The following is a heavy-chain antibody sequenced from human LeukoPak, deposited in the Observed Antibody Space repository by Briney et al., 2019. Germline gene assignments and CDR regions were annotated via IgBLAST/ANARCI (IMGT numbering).Heavy chain of an antibody. D-gene: IGHD3-3*01. J-gene: IGHJ5*02. V-gene: IGHV3-9*03. Sequence: PGGSLRLSCAASGFTFDDYAMHWVRQAPGKGLEWVSGISWNSGSIGYADSVKGRFTISRDNAKNSLYLQMNSLRAEDMALYYCAKVVRFLEWLLSPVVWFDPWGQGTLVTVSS. CDR1: GFTFDDYA. CDR2: ISWNSGSI. CDR3: AKVVRFLEWLLSPVVWFDP.